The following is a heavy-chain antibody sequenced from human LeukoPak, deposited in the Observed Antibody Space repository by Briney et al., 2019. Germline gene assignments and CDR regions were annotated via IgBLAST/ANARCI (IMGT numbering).Heavy chain of an antibody. CDR3: ARHRSIVGATEFDF. J-gene: IGHJ4*02. D-gene: IGHD1-26*01. Sequence: ASVKVSCKASGYTFTDYYMHWVRQAPGQGLEWMGWINPNSGGTNYAQKFQGRVTMTRDTSISTAYMELSRLRSDDTAVYYCARHRSIVGATEFDFWGQGTLVTVSS. CDR1: GYTFTDYY. CDR2: INPNSGGT. V-gene: IGHV1-2*02.